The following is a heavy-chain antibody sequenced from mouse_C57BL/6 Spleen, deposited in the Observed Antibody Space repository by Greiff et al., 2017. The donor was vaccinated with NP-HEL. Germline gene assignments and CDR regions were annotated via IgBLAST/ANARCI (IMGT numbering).Heavy chain of an antibody. Sequence: VQLQQSGTVLARPGASVKMSCKTSGYTFTSYWMHWVKQRPGQGLEWIGAIYPGNSDTSYNQKFKGKAKLTAVTSASTAYMELSSLTNEDSAVYYCTRSIYYGYDGDYFDYWGQGTTLTVSS. CDR2: IYPGNSDT. CDR3: TRSIYYGYDGDYFDY. V-gene: IGHV1-5*01. D-gene: IGHD2-2*01. J-gene: IGHJ2*01. CDR1: GYTFTSYW.